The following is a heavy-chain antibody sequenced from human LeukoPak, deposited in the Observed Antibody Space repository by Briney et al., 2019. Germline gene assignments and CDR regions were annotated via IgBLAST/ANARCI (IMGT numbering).Heavy chain of an antibody. CDR3: ARDRRSGWFGESRAFDI. V-gene: IGHV4-4*02. J-gene: IGHJ3*02. CDR2: IYHSGST. CDR1: GGSLSSSIW. D-gene: IGHD3-10*01. Sequence: SGTLSVTCAGSGGSLSSSIWWSWVRQPPGKGLEGIGEIYHSGSTNYNPSLKRRVTISVDKSKNQFSLKLSSVTAADTAVYYCARDRRSGWFGESRAFDIWGQGTMVTVSS.